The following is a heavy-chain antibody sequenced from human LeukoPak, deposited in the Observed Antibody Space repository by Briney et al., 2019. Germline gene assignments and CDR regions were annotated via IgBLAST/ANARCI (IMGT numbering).Heavy chain of an antibody. D-gene: IGHD2-15*01. J-gene: IGHJ3*02. CDR1: GYTLSELS. V-gene: IGHV1-24*01. Sequence: ASVKVSCKVSGYTLSELSMNWVRQAPGKGLEWMGGFDHEDVEAEDGEAVYAQKFQGRVTMTEDTSTDTAYMELSSLRSEDTALYFCATLLRSRDAFDIWGQGTMVTVSS. CDR3: ATLLRSRDAFDI. CDR2: FDHEDVEAEDGEA.